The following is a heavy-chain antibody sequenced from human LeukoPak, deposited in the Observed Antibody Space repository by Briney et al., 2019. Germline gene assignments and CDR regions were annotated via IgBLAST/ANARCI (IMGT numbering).Heavy chain of an antibody. D-gene: IGHD6-19*01. CDR1: GFTFSSYG. V-gene: IGHV3-33*01. CDR3: ARVSSSGWSDY. Sequence: GGSLRLSCAASGFTFSSYGMHWVRQAPGKGLEWVAVIWYDGSSKYYADSVKGRFTVSRDNSKNTLYLQMNSLRAEDTAVYYCARVSSSGWSDYWGQGTLVTVSS. J-gene: IGHJ4*02. CDR2: IWYDGSSK.